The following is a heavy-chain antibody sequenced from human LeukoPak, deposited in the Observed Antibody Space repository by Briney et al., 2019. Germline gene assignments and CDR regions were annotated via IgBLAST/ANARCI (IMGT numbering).Heavy chain of an antibody. CDR1: GFTFSSYG. CDR3: AKEAFDI. Sequence: GGSLRLSCAASGFTFSSYGMHWVRQAPGKGLEWVAVISYDGGNKYYADSVKGRFTISRDNSKNTLYLQMNSLRAEDTALYYCAKEAFDIWGQGTMVTVSS. J-gene: IGHJ3*02. V-gene: IGHV3-30*18. CDR2: ISYDGGNK.